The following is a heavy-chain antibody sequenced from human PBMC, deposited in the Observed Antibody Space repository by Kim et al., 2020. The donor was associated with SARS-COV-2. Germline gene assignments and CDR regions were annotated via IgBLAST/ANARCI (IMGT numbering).Heavy chain of an antibody. Sequence: GGSLRLSCSASGFTFSSYAMHWVRQAPGKGLEYVSAISSNGGSTYYADSVKGRFTISRDNSKNTLYLQMSSLRAEDTAVYYCVAAVAAGFLRYGMDVWGQGTTVTFSS. CDR2: ISSNGGST. J-gene: IGHJ6*02. D-gene: IGHD6-13*01. V-gene: IGHV3-64D*06. CDR3: VAAVAAGFLRYGMDV. CDR1: GFTFSSYA.